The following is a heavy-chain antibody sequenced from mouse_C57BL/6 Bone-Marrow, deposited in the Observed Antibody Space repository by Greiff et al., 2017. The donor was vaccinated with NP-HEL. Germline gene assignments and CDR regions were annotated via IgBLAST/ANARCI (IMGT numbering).Heavy chain of an antibody. V-gene: IGHV5-4*03. CDR2: ISDGGSYT. CDR1: GFTFSSYA. D-gene: IGHD1-1*01. J-gene: IGHJ2*01. CDR3: ARGSREYFDY. Sequence: EVKLVESGGGLVKPGGSLKLSCAASGFTFSSYAMSWVRQTPEKRLEWVATISDGGSYTYYPDNVKGRFTISRDNAKNNLYLQMSHLKSEDTAMYYCARGSREYFDYWGQGTTLTVSS.